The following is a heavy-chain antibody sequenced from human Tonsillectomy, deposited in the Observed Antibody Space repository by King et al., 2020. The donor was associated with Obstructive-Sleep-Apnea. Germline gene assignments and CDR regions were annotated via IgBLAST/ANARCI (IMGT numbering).Heavy chain of an antibody. J-gene: IGHJ5*02. CDR1: GYSFTSYY. CDR3: ARDPRRDNWFDP. CDR2: INPGADTT. V-gene: IGHV1-46*03. D-gene: IGHD1-14*01. Sequence: EQLVQSGAEVKMPGASVKVSCKASGYSFTSYYIHWVRQAPGQGLEWMGMINPGADTTSYAQSFQGRVTMTRDTSTSTVYMELSSLRSEDTAVYYCARDPRRDNWFDPWGQGTLVTVSS.